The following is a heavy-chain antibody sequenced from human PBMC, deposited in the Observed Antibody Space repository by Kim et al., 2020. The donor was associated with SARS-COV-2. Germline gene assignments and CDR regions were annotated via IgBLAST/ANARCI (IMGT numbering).Heavy chain of an antibody. V-gene: IGHV3-9*01. CDR1: GFTFDDYA. J-gene: IGHJ4*02. Sequence: GGSLRLSCAASGFTFDDYAMHWVRQAPGKGLEWVSGISWNSGSLVYADSVKGRFTISRDNAKNSLYLQMNSLRAEDTALYYCAKEIDPGTGYFDYWGQGT. CDR2: ISWNSGSL. CDR3: AKEIDPGTGYFDY. D-gene: IGHD2-8*02.